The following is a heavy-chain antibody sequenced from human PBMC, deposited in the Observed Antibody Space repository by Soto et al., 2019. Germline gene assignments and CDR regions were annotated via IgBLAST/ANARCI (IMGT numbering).Heavy chain of an antibody. CDR1: GFTSSSYA. D-gene: IGHD3-3*02. CDR2: ISASGGST. CDR3: AKVISTILARWGYMDV. Sequence: GGSLRLSCEASGFTSSSYAMNWVRQAPGKGLEWVSAISASGGSTYYADSVKGRFIISRDNSKNTLYLQMNSLRAEDTAVYYCAKVISTILARWGYMDVWGKGATVTVSS. J-gene: IGHJ6*03. V-gene: IGHV3-23*01.